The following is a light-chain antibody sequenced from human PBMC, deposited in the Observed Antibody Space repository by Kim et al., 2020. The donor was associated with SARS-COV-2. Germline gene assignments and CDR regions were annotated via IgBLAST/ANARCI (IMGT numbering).Light chain of an antibody. V-gene: IGLV2-14*01. CDR1: SSYVGGYNY. Sequence: HSITIPCTGTSSYVGGYNYVSWHQQHPGKAPKLMIYEVSNRPSGVSNRFSGSKSGNTASLTISGLQAEDEADYYCSSYTGSSTLGVFGGGTQLTVL. CDR2: EVS. CDR3: SSYTGSSTLGV. J-gene: IGLJ2*01.